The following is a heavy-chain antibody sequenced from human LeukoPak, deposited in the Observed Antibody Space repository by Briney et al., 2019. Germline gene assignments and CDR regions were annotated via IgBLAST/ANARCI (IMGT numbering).Heavy chain of an antibody. CDR2: IYTSGST. J-gene: IGHJ5*02. V-gene: IGHV4-59*08. Sequence: SETLSLTCTVSGDSITSYYWSWVRQPPGKGLEWIGRIYTSGSTNYNPSLKSRVTISVDTSKNQFSLKLSSVTAADTAVYYCARQDYDWFDPWGQGTLVTVSS. CDR3: ARQDYDWFDP. CDR1: GDSITSYY. D-gene: IGHD4-17*01.